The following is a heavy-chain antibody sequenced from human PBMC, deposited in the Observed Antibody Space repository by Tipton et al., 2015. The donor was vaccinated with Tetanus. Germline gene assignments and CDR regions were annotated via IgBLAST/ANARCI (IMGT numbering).Heavy chain of an antibody. D-gene: IGHD1-1*01. CDR3: VREGNMLERYFDL. Sequence: TLSLTCTVSGGSISSGTYYWSWVRQSPGKGLEWIGYVYYRGGTIASPSLKSRVTMSVDTSKKQVPLILGSVTAADTAVYYCVREGNMLERYFDLWGRGTLVTVSS. CDR2: VYYRGGT. J-gene: IGHJ2*01. V-gene: IGHV4-61*01. CDR1: GGSISSGTYY.